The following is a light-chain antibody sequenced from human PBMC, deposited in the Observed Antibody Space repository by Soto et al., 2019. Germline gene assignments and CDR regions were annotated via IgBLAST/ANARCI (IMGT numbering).Light chain of an antibody. J-gene: IGKJ4*01. CDR2: DAS. CDR3: QQGSSWPRS. CDR1: QSVGNS. V-gene: IGKV3-11*01. Sequence: EIVLTQSPVTLSLSPGERATLSCRASQSVGNSLAWYQQRPGQSPRPVIYDASKRATGIPARFSGSGSVTDFTLTISSLEAEDFAVYYCQQGSSWPRSFGGGTKVEIK.